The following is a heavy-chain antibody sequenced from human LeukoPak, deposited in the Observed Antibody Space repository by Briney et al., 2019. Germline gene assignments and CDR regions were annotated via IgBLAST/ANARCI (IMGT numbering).Heavy chain of an antibody. J-gene: IGHJ4*02. D-gene: IGHD1-1*01. V-gene: IGHV4-39*01. CDR1: GGSISSSDYY. Sequence: SETLSLTCTVSGGSISSSDYYWGWIRQPPGKGLEWIGCIYYSGSTYYNPSLKSRVTISLDTSKNQFSLKLRSVTAADTAVYYCARRRWAPSNVDYWGQGALVTVSS. CDR2: IYYSGST. CDR3: ARRRWAPSNVDY.